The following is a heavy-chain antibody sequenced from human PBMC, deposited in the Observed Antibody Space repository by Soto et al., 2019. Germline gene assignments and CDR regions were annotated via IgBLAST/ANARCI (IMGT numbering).Heavy chain of an antibody. J-gene: IGHJ5*02. CDR2: INHSGTT. V-gene: IGHV4-34*01. CDR1: GGSFSGYY. CDR3: ERRTAGGSETYYHSWFDP. D-gene: IGHD3-10*01. Sequence: SETLSLTCAVYGGSFSGYYWSLIRQPPGRGLEWIGEINHSGTTNNNPSLKSRVTISVDTSKNQFSLKVSSVTAADTAVYYCERRTAGGSETYYHSWFDPWGQGTLVTV.